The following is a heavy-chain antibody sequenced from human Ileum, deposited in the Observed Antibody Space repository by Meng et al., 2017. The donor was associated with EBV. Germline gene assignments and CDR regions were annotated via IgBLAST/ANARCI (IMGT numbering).Heavy chain of an antibody. CDR3: SRDLAGPFDD. V-gene: IGHV3-74*03. Sequence: VGLVGSGGAYSSPGGSLRVLLAVSGFTFSTYWMHWVRQAPGKGLVWISRINENGGTTTYADSVRGRFTISRDNTKNTLYLEMNNLRDDDTAVYFCSRDLAGPFDDWGQGTLVTVSS. J-gene: IGHJ4*02. CDR1: GFTFSTYW. CDR2: INENGGTT.